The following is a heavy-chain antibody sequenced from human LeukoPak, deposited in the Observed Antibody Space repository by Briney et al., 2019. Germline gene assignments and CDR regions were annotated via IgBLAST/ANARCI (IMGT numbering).Heavy chain of an antibody. CDR1: GYTFTGCY. J-gene: IGHJ4*02. CDR3: ARAPGSGYAFDS. V-gene: IGHV1-2*02. D-gene: IGHD5-12*01. Sequence: ASVKVSCKASGYTFTGCYIHWVRQAPGQGLEWMGWINPDSGGTKSAQKFQGRVTMTRDTSINTAYMELSRLASDDTAVYYCARAPGSGYAFDSWGQGTQVTVSS. CDR2: INPDSGGT.